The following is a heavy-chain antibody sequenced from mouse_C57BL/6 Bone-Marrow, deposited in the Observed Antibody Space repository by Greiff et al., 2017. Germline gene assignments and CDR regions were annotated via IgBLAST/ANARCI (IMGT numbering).Heavy chain of an antibody. Sequence: EVQLQQSGTVLARPGASVKMSCKTSGYTFTSYWMHWVKQRPGQGLEWIGAIYPGNSDTSYNQKFKGKAKLTAVTSANTAYMKLSSLTNEDSSDYYCTSPYGKLRFSYYAMDYWGHGTSVTVSS. D-gene: IGHD2-1*01. V-gene: IGHV1-5*01. CDR1: GYTFTSYW. CDR2: IYPGNSDT. J-gene: IGHJ4*01. CDR3: TSPYGKLRFSYYAMDY.